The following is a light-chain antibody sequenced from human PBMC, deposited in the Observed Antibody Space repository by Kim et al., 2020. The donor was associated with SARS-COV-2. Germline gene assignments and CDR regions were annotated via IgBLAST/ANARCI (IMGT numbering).Light chain of an antibody. CDR2: DAS. CDR1: ETIGNF. Sequence: EIVLTQSPGTLSLSPGERATLSCRASETIGNFLAWYQQRPGQAPRLLIYDASNRATGIPSRFSGSGSGTDFTLTISSLEPEDFALYYCQQRSNWPPPFGQGTRLEIK. V-gene: IGKV3-11*01. J-gene: IGKJ5*01. CDR3: QQRSNWPPP.